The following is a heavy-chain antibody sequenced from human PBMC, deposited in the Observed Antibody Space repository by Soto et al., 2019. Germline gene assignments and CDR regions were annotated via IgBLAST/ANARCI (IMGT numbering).Heavy chain of an antibody. CDR3: AASCGGCGGFNYYGMDV. Sequence: QVQLQESGPGLVKPSQTLSLTCTVSGGSISSGGYYWSWIRQHPGKGLEWIGYIYYSGSTYYNPYLNGRVTISVDTSKNHFSLRLSSVNAADTAVYYCAASCGGCGGFNYYGMDVWGQGTTVTVAS. J-gene: IGHJ6*02. V-gene: IGHV4-31*03. D-gene: IGHD3-16*01. CDR2: IYYSGST. CDR1: GGSISSGGYY.